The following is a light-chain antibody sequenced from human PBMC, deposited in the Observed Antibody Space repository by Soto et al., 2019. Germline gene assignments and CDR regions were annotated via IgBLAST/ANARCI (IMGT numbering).Light chain of an antibody. Sequence: QSVLTQPPSASGAPGQRVTISCSGSISNIGSNTVNWYRHLPGTAPKLLVYTTTHRPSGVPDRFSGSKSGTSASLAISGLQSEDEAEYYCASWDDILHGYVFGTGTKV. CDR1: ISNIGSNT. J-gene: IGLJ1*01. V-gene: IGLV1-44*01. CDR2: TTT. CDR3: ASWDDILHGYV.